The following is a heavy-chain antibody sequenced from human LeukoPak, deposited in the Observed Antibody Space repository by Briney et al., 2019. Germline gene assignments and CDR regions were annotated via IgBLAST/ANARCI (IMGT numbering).Heavy chain of an antibody. CDR1: GFTFSSYS. D-gene: IGHD1-26*01. J-gene: IGHJ6*03. CDR3: ARDGSGTPYYYYYYMDV. Sequence: GGSLRLSCAASGFTFSSYSMNWVRQAPGKGLEWVSYISSSSSTIYYADSVKGRFTISRDNAKNSLYLQMNSLRAEDTAVYYCARDGSGTPYYYYYYMDVWGKGTTVTVSS. V-gene: IGHV3-48*01. CDR2: ISSSSSTI.